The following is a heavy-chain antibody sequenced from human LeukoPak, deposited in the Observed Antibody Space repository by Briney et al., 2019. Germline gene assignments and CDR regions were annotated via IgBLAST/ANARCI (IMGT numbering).Heavy chain of an antibody. CDR2: IYPGDSDT. D-gene: IGHD6-6*01. CDR3: ARREYITSSGDY. J-gene: IGHJ4*02. CDR1: GYSFTTYW. V-gene: IGHV5-51*01. Sequence: GESLKISCKGSGYSFTTYWIGWVRQMPGKGLEWMGIIYPGDSDTRYSPSFQGQVTISADKSINTAYLQWSSLKASDTAIYYCARREYITSSGDYWGQGTLVTVSS.